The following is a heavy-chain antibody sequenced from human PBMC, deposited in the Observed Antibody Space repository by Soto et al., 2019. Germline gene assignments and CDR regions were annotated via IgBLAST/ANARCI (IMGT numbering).Heavy chain of an antibody. CDR3: ARGRSYNFWSGYYYYYYGMDV. J-gene: IGHJ6*02. CDR2: MNPNSGNT. Sequence: ASVKVSCKASGYTFTSYDINWVRQATGQGLEWMGWMNPNSGNTGYAQKFQGRVTMTRNTSISTAYMELSSLRSEDTAVYYCARGRSYNFWSGYYYYYYGMDVWGQGTTVTVSS. D-gene: IGHD3-3*01. V-gene: IGHV1-8*01. CDR1: GYTFTSYD.